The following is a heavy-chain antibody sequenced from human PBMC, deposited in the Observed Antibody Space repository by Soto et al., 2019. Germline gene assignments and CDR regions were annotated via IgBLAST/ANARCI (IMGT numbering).Heavy chain of an antibody. Sequence: EVRLVESGGGLVQPGGSLRLSCVGSGFTFSSYAMSWVRQAPGKGLEWVSAISGSGGSTYYADSVKGRFTISRDNSKNTLYLQMNSLRAEDTAVYYCAKGSGGYYDSSGYYFFDYWGQGTLVTVSS. D-gene: IGHD3-22*01. CDR1: GFTFSSYA. V-gene: IGHV3-23*04. CDR3: AKGSGGYYDSSGYYFFDY. CDR2: ISGSGGST. J-gene: IGHJ4*02.